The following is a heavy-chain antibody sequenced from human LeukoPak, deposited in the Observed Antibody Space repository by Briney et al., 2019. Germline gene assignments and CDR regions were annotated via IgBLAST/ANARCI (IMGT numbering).Heavy chain of an antibody. Sequence: GESLKISCKGSGYSFTSYWISWVRQMPGKGLEWMGIIYPGDSDTRYSPSFQGQVTISADKSISTAYLQWSSLKASDTAMYYCARRRGAIAEVIDFDYWGQGTLVTVSS. CDR1: GYSFTSYW. CDR3: ARRRGAIAEVIDFDY. V-gene: IGHV5-51*01. D-gene: IGHD3-16*02. J-gene: IGHJ4*02. CDR2: IYPGDSDT.